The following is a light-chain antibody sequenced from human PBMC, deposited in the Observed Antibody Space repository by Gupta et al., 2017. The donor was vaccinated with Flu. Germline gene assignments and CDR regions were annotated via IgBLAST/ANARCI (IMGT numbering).Light chain of an antibody. CDR2: RNN. V-gene: IGLV1-47*01. CDR3: AAWDDSLSGRV. CDR1: SSNIGSKY. Sequence: QSVLTQPPSASGTPGPRVTISCSGSSSNIGSKYVYWYQQLPGTAPKLLIYRNNQRPSGVPDRFSGSKSGTSASLAISGLRSEDEADYYCAAWDDSLSGRVFGGGTKLTVL. J-gene: IGLJ3*02.